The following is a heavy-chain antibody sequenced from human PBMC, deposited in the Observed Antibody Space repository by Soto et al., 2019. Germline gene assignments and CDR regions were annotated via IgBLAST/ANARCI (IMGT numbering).Heavy chain of an antibody. V-gene: IGHV1-18*01. CDR2: INVKDGHI. CDR1: GYSFSKYG. Sequence: QVQLVQSGAEVKEPGATVKVSCKASGYSFSKYGISWVRQAPGQGLEWLGWINVKDGHINYGRNFQGRLILTTDTSTTTAYMELRTLRFEDTAVYYCARDFDFLFDYWGQGTWVTVSS. J-gene: IGHJ4*02. CDR3: ARDFDFLFDY.